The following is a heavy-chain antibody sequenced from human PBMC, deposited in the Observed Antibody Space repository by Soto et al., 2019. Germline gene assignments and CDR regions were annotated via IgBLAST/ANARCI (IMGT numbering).Heavy chain of an antibody. Sequence: GGSLRLSCAASGFTFSSYGMHWVRQAPGKGLEWVAVISYDGSNKYYADSVKGRFTISRDNSKNTLYLQMNSLRAEDTAVYYCAKDGGRRWLQLLLDYWGQGTLVTVSS. J-gene: IGHJ4*02. V-gene: IGHV3-30*18. CDR2: ISYDGSNK. D-gene: IGHD5-12*01. CDR1: GFTFSSYG. CDR3: AKDGGRRWLQLLLDY.